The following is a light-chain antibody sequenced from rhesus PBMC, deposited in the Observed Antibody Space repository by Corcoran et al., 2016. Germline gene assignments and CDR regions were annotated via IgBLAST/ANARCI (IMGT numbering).Light chain of an antibody. J-gene: IGKJ4*01. CDR2: DAS. CDR3: QLNDDLPLA. V-gene: IGKV1-19*01. Sequence: DIQMTQSPSFMSASVGDKVTITCQACQGLSSWLAWYQQKPGKAPKPLIYDASGLHSGVPSRCSGSGSGTANTVTLNSLLPKDFATYYFQLNDDLPLAFGGGSKVKV. CDR1: QGLSSW.